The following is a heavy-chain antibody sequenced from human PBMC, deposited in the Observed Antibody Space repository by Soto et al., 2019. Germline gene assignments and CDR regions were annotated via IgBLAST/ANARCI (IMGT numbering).Heavy chain of an antibody. V-gene: IGHV3-30*18. D-gene: IGHD5-18*01. J-gene: IGHJ4*02. CDR2: ISYDGSNK. CDR3: AKDLLGYSYALY. Sequence: PGGSLRLSCAASGFTFSSYGMHWVLQAPGKGLEWVAVISYDGSNKYYADSVKGRFTISRDNSKNTLYLQMNSLRAEDTAVYYCAKDLLGYSYALYWGQGTLVTVSS. CDR1: GFTFSSYG.